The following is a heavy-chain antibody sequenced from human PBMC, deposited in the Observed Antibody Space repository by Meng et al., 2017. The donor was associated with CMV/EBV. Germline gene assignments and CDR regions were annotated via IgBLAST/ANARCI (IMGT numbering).Heavy chain of an antibody. CDR1: GFIFSDYY. D-gene: IGHD6-13*01. J-gene: IGHJ4*02. Sequence: QVPGVEAGRRCVQRGASSTLSCAASGFIFSDYYMSWIRQAPGKGLEWVSYISSSSYTNYADSVKGRFTISRDNAKNSLYLQMNSLRAEDTAVYYCARAGVAAAGTFGYWGQGTLVTVSS. CDR3: ARAGVAAAGTFGY. V-gene: IGHV3-11*05. CDR2: ISSSSYT.